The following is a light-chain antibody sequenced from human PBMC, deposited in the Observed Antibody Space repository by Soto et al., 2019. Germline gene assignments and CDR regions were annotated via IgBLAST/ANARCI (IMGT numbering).Light chain of an antibody. V-gene: IGKV3D-20*02. CDR3: QQHSNSPWT. Sequence: EIVLTQFPGTLSLSPGESAALSCRASQSVTSNYLVWYRQKPGQAHRLLIYAISSRAAGIPDRFNGSGSGTDFTLTITRLEPEDSAVYYCQQHSNSPWTFGQGTRVEV. J-gene: IGKJ1*01. CDR2: AIS. CDR1: QSVTSNY.